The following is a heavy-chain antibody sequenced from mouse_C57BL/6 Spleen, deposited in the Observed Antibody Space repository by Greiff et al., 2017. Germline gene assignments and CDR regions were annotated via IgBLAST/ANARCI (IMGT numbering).Heavy chain of an antibody. Sequence: VKLMESGAELVKPGASVKLSCKASGYTFTSYWMQWVKQRPGQGLEWIGEIDPSDSYTNYNQKFKGKATLTVDTSSSTAYMQLSSLTSEDSAVYYCARKTTVVTNFDYWGQGTTLTVSS. CDR1: GYTFTSYW. J-gene: IGHJ2*01. CDR3: ARKTTVVTNFDY. V-gene: IGHV1-50*01. D-gene: IGHD1-1*01. CDR2: IDPSDSYT.